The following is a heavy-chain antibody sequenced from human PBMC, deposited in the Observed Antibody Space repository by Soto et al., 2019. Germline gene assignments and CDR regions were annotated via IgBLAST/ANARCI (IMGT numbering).Heavy chain of an antibody. CDR3: ARGHWFDP. CDR2: INHSGST. J-gene: IGHJ5*02. V-gene: IGHV4-34*01. CDR1: GGSFSGYY. Sequence: PSETLSLTCGVYGGSFSGYYWSWIRQPPGKGLEWIGEINHSGSTNYNPSLKSRVTISVDTSKNQFSLKLSSVTAADTAVYYCARGHWFDPWGQGTLVTVSS.